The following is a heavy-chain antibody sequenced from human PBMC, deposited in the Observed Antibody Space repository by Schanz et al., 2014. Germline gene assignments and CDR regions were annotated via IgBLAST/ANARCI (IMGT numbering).Heavy chain of an antibody. CDR2: ISHSGGSK. CDR3: ARSAGRDFWSGYYTRFDY. Sequence: EVQLLESGGGLVQPGGSLRLSCAASGFTFSSYAMSWVRQAPGKGLEWVSSISHSGGSKYYADSVKGRFTISRDNSENTLYLQMNSLSADDTAVFYCARSAGRDFWSGYYTRFDYWGQGTLVTVSS. V-gene: IGHV3-23*01. J-gene: IGHJ4*02. D-gene: IGHD3-3*01. CDR1: GFTFSSYA.